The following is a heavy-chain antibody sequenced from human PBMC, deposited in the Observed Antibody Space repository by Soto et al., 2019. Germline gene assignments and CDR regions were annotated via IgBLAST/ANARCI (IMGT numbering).Heavy chain of an antibody. Sequence: QVQLVESGGGVVQPGRSLRLSCAASGFTFSSYGMHWVRHAPGKGLEWVAVISYDGSNKYYADSVKGRFTISRDNSKNTLYLQRKRLRSKDTAVYYCAKRPSAIFGVVSNWFYPSFEGTLVTVSS. CDR2: ISYDGSNK. V-gene: IGHV3-30*18. CDR3: AKRPSAIFGVVSNWFYP. CDR1: GFTFSSYG. D-gene: IGHD3-3*01. J-gene: IGHJ5*02.